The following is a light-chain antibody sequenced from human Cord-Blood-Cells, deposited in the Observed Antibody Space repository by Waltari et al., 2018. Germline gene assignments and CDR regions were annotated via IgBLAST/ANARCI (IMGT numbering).Light chain of an antibody. CDR1: KLGDNY. V-gene: IGLV3-1*01. Sequence: SYELTQLHSVSVSPGQTASITCSGHKLGDNYACWYQQKPGQSPVLVIYQDSKRPSGNPERFAGSNSGNAATLTISGTQAVGEADYYCQAWDSSTAVFGGGTKLTVL. CDR3: QAWDSSTAV. J-gene: IGLJ2*01. CDR2: QDS.